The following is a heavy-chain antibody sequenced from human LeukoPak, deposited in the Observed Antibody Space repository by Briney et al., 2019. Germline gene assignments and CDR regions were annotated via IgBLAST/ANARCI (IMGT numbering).Heavy chain of an antibody. CDR3: ARVGNSWSIDY. V-gene: IGHV3-48*03. D-gene: IGHD6-13*01. Sequence: GGSLRLSCAASGFTFSSYEMNWVRQAPGKGLEWVSYISSSSSTIYYADSVKGRSTISRDNAKNSLYLQMNSLRAEDTAVYYCARVGNSWSIDYWGQGTLVTVSS. J-gene: IGHJ4*02. CDR2: ISSSSSTI. CDR1: GFTFSSYE.